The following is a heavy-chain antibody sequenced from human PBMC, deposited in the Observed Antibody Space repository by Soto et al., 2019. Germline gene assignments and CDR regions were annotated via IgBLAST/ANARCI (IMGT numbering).Heavy chain of an antibody. V-gene: IGHV4-61*01. CDR3: ARYFCYYDSSGYYCPFDY. D-gene: IGHD3-22*01. Sequence: SETLSLTCTVSGGSVSSGSYYWIWIRQPPGKVLEWIGYIYYSGSTNYNPSLKSRVTISVDTSKNQFSLKLSSVTAADTAVYYCARYFCYYDSSGYYCPFDYWGQGTLVTVSS. J-gene: IGHJ4*02. CDR2: IYYSGST. CDR1: GGSVSSGSYY.